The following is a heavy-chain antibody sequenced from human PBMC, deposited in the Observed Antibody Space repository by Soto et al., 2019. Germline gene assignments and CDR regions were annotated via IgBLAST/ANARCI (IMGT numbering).Heavy chain of an antibody. D-gene: IGHD2-15*01. Sequence: SETLSLTCTVSGGSISSLYWNWIRQPPGKGLEWIGSIFYSGRTTYNPSLKSRVTISVDTSKTQFSLKLTSVTAADTAAYYCTRVGKPYCSGGSCYFDYWGQGTLVTVSS. V-gene: IGHV4-59*01. CDR3: TRVGKPYCSGGSCYFDY. CDR1: GGSISSLY. J-gene: IGHJ4*02. CDR2: IFYSGRT.